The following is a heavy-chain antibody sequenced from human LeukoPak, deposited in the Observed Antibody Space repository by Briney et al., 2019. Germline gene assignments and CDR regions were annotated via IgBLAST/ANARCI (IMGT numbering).Heavy chain of an antibody. V-gene: IGHV4-39*01. J-gene: IGHJ4*02. D-gene: IGHD3-10*01. Sequence: SETLSLTCTVSGASLSSSTYYWGWIRQPPGKGLEWIGSIFYSGSTYYNPSLKSRITISVDTSKNQFSLKLTSVTAADTAVYYCGRHRLYGSRSSFFDYWGQGTLVTVSS. CDR3: GRHRLYGSRSSFFDY. CDR1: GASLSSSTYY. CDR2: IFYSGST.